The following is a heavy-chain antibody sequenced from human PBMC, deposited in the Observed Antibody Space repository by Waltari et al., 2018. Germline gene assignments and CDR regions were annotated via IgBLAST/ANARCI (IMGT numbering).Heavy chain of an antibody. CDR2: IIPIFGTA. CDR1: GGTFRSYA. J-gene: IGHJ6*02. V-gene: IGHV1-69*01. D-gene: IGHD6-6*01. CDR3: ARDHEQLGHYYYYGMDV. Sequence: QVQLVQSGAEVKKPGSSVKVSCTASGGTFRSYAISWVRLAPGQGLEWMGGIIPIFGTANYAQKFQGRVTITADESTSTAYMELSSLRSEDTAVYYCARDHEQLGHYYYYGMDVWGQGTTVTVSS.